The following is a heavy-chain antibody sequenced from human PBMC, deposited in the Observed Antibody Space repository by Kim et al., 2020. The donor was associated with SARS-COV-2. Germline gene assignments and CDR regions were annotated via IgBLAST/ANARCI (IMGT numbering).Heavy chain of an antibody. CDR3: TRPFDGTGYYYYMDV. Sequence: GGSLRLSCAASGFTFSGSALHWVRQASGKGLEWVGRIRSKANNYATAYAASVKGRFTISRDDSKNTAYLQKNSLKTEDTAVYYCTRPFDGTGYYYYMDVWGKGTTVTVSS. CDR2: IRSKANNYAT. V-gene: IGHV3-73*01. CDR1: GFTFSGSA. J-gene: IGHJ6*03. D-gene: IGHD3-16*01.